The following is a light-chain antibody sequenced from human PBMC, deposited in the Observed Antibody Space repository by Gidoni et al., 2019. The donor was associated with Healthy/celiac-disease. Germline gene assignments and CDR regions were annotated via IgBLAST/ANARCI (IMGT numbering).Light chain of an antibody. J-gene: IGLJ3*02. CDR3: VLYMGSGIWV. Sequence: QTVVTQEPSFSVSPGGTVTLTCGLSSGSVSTSYYPSWYQQTPGQAPRTLLYSTNTRSSVVPDRFSGSILGNKAALTITGAQADDESDYYCVLYMGSGIWVFGGGTKLTVL. V-gene: IGLV8-61*01. CDR1: SGSVSTSYY. CDR2: STN.